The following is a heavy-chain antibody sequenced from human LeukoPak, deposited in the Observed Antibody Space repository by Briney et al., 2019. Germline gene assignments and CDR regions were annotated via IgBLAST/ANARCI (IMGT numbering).Heavy chain of an antibody. CDR3: AREGIVGALDY. V-gene: IGHV3-64*01. D-gene: IGHD1-26*01. CDR1: GFTFSSYA. Sequence: PGGSLRLSCAASGFTFSSYAMHWVRQAPGKGLEYVSAISSNGGSTYYANSVKGRFTISRDNSKNTLYLQMGSLRAEDMAVYYCAREGIVGALDYWGQGTLVTVSS. J-gene: IGHJ4*02. CDR2: ISSNGGST.